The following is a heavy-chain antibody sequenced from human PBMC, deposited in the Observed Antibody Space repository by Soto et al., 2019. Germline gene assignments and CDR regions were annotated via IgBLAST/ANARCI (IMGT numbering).Heavy chain of an antibody. Sequence: GGSLRLSCAASGFTFSNAWMSWVRQAPGKGLEWVGRIKSKTDGGTTDYAAPVKGRFTISRDDSKNTLYLQMNSLKTEDTAVYYCTTAGYGDYPLHFDYWGQGTLVTVSS. CDR3: TTAGYGDYPLHFDY. CDR2: IKSKTDGGTT. D-gene: IGHD4-17*01. V-gene: IGHV3-15*01. J-gene: IGHJ4*02. CDR1: GFTFSNAW.